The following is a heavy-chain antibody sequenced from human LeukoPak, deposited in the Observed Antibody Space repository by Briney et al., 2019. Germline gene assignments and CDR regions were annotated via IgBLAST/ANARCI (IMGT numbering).Heavy chain of an antibody. J-gene: IGHJ4*02. CDR2: INPSGGST. CDR3: ARDSDFWSGYYTDPTYLFDY. Sequence: ASVKVSCKASGYTFTSYYMHWVRQAPGQGLEWMGIINPSGGSTSYAQKFQGRVTMTRDTSTSTVYMELSSLRSEDTAVYYCARDSDFWSGYYTDPTYLFDYWGQGTLVTVSS. D-gene: IGHD3-3*01. V-gene: IGHV1-46*01. CDR1: GYTFTSYY.